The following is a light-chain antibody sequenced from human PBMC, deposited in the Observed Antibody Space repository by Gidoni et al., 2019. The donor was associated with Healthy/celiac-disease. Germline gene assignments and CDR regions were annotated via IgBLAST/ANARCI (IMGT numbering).Light chain of an antibody. CDR1: QSVSSSY. CDR3: QQYGSSPGT. CDR2: GAS. V-gene: IGKV3-20*01. J-gene: IGKJ1*01. Sequence: EIVLTQSPGTLSLSPGERATLSCRASQSVSSSYLAWYQQKPGQAPRPLIYGASSRATGIPDRFSGSGSGTDFTLTISRLEPEDFAVYYCQQYGSSPGTFXQXTKVEIK.